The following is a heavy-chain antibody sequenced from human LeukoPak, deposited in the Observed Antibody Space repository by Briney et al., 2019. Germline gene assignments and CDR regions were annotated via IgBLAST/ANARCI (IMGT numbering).Heavy chain of an antibody. J-gene: IGHJ4*02. D-gene: IGHD3-10*01. CDR2: ISSSSSYI. CDR3: YGSGSYARGLDY. CDR1: GFTFSSYS. Sequence: GGSLRLSCAASGFTFSSYSMNWVRQAPGKGLEWVSSISSSSSYIYYADSVKGRFTISRDNAKDSLYLQMNSLRAEDTAVYYCYGSGSYARGLDYWGQGTLVTVSS. V-gene: IGHV3-21*01.